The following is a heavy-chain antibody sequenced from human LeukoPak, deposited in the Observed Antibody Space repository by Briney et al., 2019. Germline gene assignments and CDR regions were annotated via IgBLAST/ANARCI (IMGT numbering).Heavy chain of an antibody. CDR3: ARHYYDSSGYFDY. J-gene: IGHJ4*02. D-gene: IGHD3-22*01. CDR1: GGSISSSSYY. Sequence: PSETLSLTCTVSGGSISSSSYYWGWIRQPPGKGLEWIGSIYYSGSTHYNPSLKSRVTISVDTSKNQFSLKLSSVTAADTAVYYCARHYYDSSGYFDYWGQGTLVTVSS. V-gene: IGHV4-39*01. CDR2: IYYSGST.